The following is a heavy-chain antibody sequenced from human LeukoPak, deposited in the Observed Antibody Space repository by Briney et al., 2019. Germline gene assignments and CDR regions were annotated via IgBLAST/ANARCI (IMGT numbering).Heavy chain of an antibody. Sequence: SETLSLTCTVSGGPISSYYWSWIRQPPGQGLGWIAYMYYSGSTNHNPSLKSRVTISIDTSKNQFSLRLSSVTAADTAVYYCARGRGEVVVAAWDVFDIWGQGTIVTVSS. CDR2: MYYSGST. J-gene: IGHJ3*02. D-gene: IGHD2-15*01. CDR1: GGPISSYY. CDR3: ARGRGEVVVAAWDVFDI. V-gene: IGHV4-59*08.